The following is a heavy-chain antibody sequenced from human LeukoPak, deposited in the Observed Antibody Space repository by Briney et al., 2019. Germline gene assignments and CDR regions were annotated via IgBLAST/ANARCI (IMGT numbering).Heavy chain of an antibody. CDR2: ISSGGTYK. J-gene: IGHJ2*01. CDR3: AKYILATVSTDWYFDF. V-gene: IGHV3-21*04. CDR1: GFTFSDYT. D-gene: IGHD4-17*01. Sequence: RSGGSLRLSCAASGFTFSDYTMNWVRQAPGKGLEGVSCISSGGTYKYYAASVKGRFTISRDNAKNSLYLQMNSLRAEDTGLYYWAKYILATVSTDWYFDFWGRGTLVTVSS.